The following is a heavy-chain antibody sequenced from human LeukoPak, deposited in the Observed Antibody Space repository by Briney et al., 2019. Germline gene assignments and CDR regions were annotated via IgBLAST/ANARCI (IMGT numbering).Heavy chain of an antibody. CDR3: ARFIDMVRGVITPWGYYGMDV. CDR2: IYYSGST. D-gene: IGHD3-10*01. CDR1: GGSISSYY. Sequence: SETLSLTCTVSGGSISSYYWSWIRQPPGKGLEWIGYIYYSGSTNYSPSLKSRVTISVDTSKNQFSLKLSSVTAADTAVYYCARFIDMVRGVITPWGYYGMDVWGQGTTVTVSS. J-gene: IGHJ6*02. V-gene: IGHV4-59*08.